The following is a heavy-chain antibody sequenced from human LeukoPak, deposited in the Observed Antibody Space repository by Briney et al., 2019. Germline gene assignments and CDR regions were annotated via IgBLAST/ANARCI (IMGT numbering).Heavy chain of an antibody. J-gene: IGHJ4*02. CDR1: GFTFSSYW. CDR3: AKDFRGYSGSIDY. V-gene: IGHV3-30*02. CDR2: IRYDGSNK. D-gene: IGHD5-12*01. Sequence: GGSLRLSCAASGFTFSSYWMSWVRQAPGKGLEWVAFIRYDGSNKYYADSVKGRFTISRDNSKNTLYVQMNSLRAEDTAVYYCAKDFRGYSGSIDYWGQGTLVTVSS.